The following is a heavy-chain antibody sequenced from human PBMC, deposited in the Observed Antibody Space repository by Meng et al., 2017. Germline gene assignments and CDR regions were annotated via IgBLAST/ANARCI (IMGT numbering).Heavy chain of an antibody. V-gene: IGHV4-31*01. Sequence: VPLQGSGQGLVKPSQTLSLTCTVSGGSISSGGYYWSWIRQHPGKGLEWIGYIYYSGSTYYNPSLKSLVTISVDTSKNQFSLKLSSVTAADTAVYYCARVHYYDSSGYNNWYFDLWGRGTLVTVSS. CDR1: GGSISSGGYY. J-gene: IGHJ2*01. CDR3: ARVHYYDSSGYNNWYFDL. D-gene: IGHD3-22*01. CDR2: IYYSGST.